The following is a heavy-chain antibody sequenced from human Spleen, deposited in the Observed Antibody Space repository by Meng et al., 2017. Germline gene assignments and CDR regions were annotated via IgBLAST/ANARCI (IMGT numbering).Heavy chain of an antibody. D-gene: IGHD3-3*01. CDR3: ASTGVEGLWGWFDR. J-gene: IGHJ5*02. Sequence: GESLKISCAASGFTLRNAWMTWVRQAPGKGLEWVASISSTTGYIYYADSVKGRFTISRDNAKNSLYLQMNSLRVEDTAVYCCASTGVEGLWGWFDRWGRGTQVTVSS. V-gene: IGHV3-21*01. CDR2: ISSTTGYI. CDR1: GFTLRNAW.